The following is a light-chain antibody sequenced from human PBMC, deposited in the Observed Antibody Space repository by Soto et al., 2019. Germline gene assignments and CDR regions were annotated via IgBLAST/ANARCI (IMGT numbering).Light chain of an antibody. CDR2: DVF. Sequence: QSVLTQPPSASGSPGQSVTISCTGTSRDIGGYDFVSWYQQHPGKAPKLMIYDVFKRPSGVPDRFSGSKSGNTASLTVSGLQADDDADYYCSSYGGSNNLLFGGGTQLTVL. CDR1: SRDIGGYDF. V-gene: IGLV2-8*01. CDR3: SSYGGSNNLL. J-gene: IGLJ7*01.